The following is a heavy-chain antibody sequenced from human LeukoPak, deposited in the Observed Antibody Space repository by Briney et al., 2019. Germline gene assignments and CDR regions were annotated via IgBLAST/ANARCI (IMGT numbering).Heavy chain of an antibody. V-gene: IGHV4-30-2*01. CDR3: ARGAGSGSYHY. CDR1: GGSISSGGYY. D-gene: IGHD3-10*01. J-gene: IGHJ4*02. Sequence: SETLSLTCTVSGGSISSGGYYWSWIRQPPGKGLEWIGYIYHSGSTYYNPSLKSRVTISVDRSKNQFTLKLSSVTAADTAVYYCARGAGSGSYHYWGQGTLVTVSS. CDR2: IYHSGST.